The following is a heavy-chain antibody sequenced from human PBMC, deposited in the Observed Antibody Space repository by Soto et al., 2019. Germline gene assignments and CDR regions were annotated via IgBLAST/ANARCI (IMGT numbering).Heavy chain of an antibody. CDR2: IYYSGST. CDR1: GGSISSGGYY. Sequence: SETLSLTCTVSGGSISSGGYYWSWIRQHPGKGLEWIGYIYYSGSTYYNPSLKSRVTISVDTSKNQFSLKLSSVTAADTAVYYCARQLYCSGGSCYPNWFDPWGQGTLVTVSS. D-gene: IGHD2-15*01. CDR3: ARQLYCSGGSCYPNWFDP. J-gene: IGHJ5*02. V-gene: IGHV4-31*03.